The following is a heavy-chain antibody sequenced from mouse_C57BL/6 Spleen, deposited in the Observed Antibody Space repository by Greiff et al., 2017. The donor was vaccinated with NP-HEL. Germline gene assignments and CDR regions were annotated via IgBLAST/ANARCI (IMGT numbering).Heavy chain of an antibody. V-gene: IGHV1-72*01. D-gene: IGHD3-2*02. J-gene: IGHJ4*01. CDR1: GYTFTDYG. CDR3: ARGRKRRLCYARDC. Sequence: QVNVKQPGAELVKPGASVKLSCKASGYTFTDYGMHWVKQSPGRGLEWIGRIDTNSGGTKYNEKFKGKATLTVDKPSSTAYMQISSLTSEDSAVYDCARGRKRRLCYARDCWGQGTAVTVSS. CDR2: IDTNSGGT.